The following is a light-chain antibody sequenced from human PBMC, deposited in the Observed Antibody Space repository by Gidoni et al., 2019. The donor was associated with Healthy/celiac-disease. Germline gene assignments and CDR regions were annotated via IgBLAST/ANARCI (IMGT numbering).Light chain of an antibody. Sequence: NFMLTQPHSVSESPGKTVTISCTRSSGSIARNYVQWYQQRPGSAPTPVIYEDNQRPPGVPDRFSGSIDSSSNAASLTISGLKTEDEADYYCQSYDSSNWVFGGGTKLTVL. CDR3: QSYDSSNWV. CDR1: SGSIARNY. V-gene: IGLV6-57*04. J-gene: IGLJ3*02. CDR2: EDN.